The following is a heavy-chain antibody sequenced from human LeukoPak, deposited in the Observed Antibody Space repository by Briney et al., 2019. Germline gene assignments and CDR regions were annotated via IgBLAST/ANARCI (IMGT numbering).Heavy chain of an antibody. CDR1: GFTFSSYS. CDR3: ARGTNNAFDI. D-gene: IGHD2-2*01. J-gene: IGHJ3*02. CDR2: ISSGSSTV. V-gene: IGHV3-48*04. Sequence: PGRSLRLSCAASGFTFSSYSMTWVRQAPGKGLQWVSYISSGSSTVYYADSVRGRFTISRDNAENSLYLQMNSLRAEDTAVYYCARGTNNAFDIWGQGTMVTVSS.